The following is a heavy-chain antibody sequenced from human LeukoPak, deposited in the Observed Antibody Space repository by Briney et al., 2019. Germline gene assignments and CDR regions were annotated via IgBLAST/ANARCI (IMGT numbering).Heavy chain of an antibody. CDR3: ARRSVNYSYGKTGYFDY. CDR1: GGSISSSSYY. J-gene: IGHJ4*02. Sequence: SETLSLTCTVSGGSISSSSYYWGWIRQPPGKGLEWIGEINHSGSTNYNPSLKSRVTISVDTSKNQFSLKLSSVTAADTAVYYCARRSVNYSYGKTGYFDYWGQGTLVTVSS. CDR2: INHSGST. V-gene: IGHV4-39*07. D-gene: IGHD5-18*01.